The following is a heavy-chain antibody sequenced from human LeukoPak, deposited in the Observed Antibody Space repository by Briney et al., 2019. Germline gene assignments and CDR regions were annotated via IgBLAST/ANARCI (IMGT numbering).Heavy chain of an antibody. Sequence: GGSLRLSCAASGFPLSSYSINWVRQAPGKGLEWVSYISSSGSAIYYVDSVKGRFTVSRDSAKNSLFLQMNSPRAEDTAVYYCVRVKGSYFDYWGQGALVTVSS. CDR3: VRVKGSYFDY. CDR1: GFPLSSYS. J-gene: IGHJ4*02. V-gene: IGHV3-48*01. D-gene: IGHD2-15*01. CDR2: ISSSGSAI.